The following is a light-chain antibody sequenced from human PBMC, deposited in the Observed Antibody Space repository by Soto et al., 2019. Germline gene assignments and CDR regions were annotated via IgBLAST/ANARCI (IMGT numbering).Light chain of an antibody. Sequence: QSALTQPASVSGSPGQSITISCTGTSSDVGRYNYVSWYQHHPGKAPKLLISDVSDRPSGVSHRFSGSKSGNTASLTISGLQTEHEADYYCVSYTTTTGMFGGGTKLTVL. CDR1: SSDVGRYNY. CDR3: VSYTTTTGM. CDR2: DVS. J-gene: IGLJ3*02. V-gene: IGLV2-14*01.